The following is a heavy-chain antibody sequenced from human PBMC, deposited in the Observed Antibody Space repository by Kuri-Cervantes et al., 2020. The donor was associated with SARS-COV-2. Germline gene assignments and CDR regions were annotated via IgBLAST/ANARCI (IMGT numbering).Heavy chain of an antibody. CDR1: GFTFSDYY. CDR2: INWNGGST. V-gene: IGHV3-20*01. D-gene: IGHD1-26*01. CDR3: ARERSGSYDY. Sequence: GESLKISCAASGFTFSDYYMSWVRQAPGKGLEWVSGINWNGGSTGYADSVKGRFTISRDNAKNSLYLQMNSLRAEDTALYHCARERSGSYDYWGQGTLVTVSS. J-gene: IGHJ4*02.